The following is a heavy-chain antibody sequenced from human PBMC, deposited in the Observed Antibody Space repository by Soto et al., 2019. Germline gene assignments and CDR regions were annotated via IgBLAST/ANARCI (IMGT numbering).Heavy chain of an antibody. CDR2: ISWNSGSI. J-gene: IGHJ5*02. D-gene: IGHD3-10*01. CDR3: AKEYMVRGVIFWFDP. V-gene: IGHV3-9*01. Sequence: GGSLRLSCAASGFTFDDYAMHWVRQAPGKGLEWVSGISWNSGSIGYADSVKGRFTISRDNAKNSLYLQMNSLRAEDTALYYCAKEYMVRGVIFWFDPWGQGTLVTVSS. CDR1: GFTFDDYA.